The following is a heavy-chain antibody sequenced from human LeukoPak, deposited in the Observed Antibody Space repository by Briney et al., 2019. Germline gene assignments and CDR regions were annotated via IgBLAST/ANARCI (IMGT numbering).Heavy chain of an antibody. V-gene: IGHV1-2*06. CDR2: INPNSGGT. J-gene: IGHJ4*02. CDR1: GYTFTGYY. D-gene: IGHD6-13*01. CDR3: AREIQLAAGTFYDY. Sequence: ASVKVSCKASGYTFTGYYMHWVRQAPGQGLEWMGRINPNSGGTNYAQKFQGRVTMTRDTSISTAYMELSRLRSDDTAVYYCAREIQLAAGTFYDYWGQGTLVTVSS.